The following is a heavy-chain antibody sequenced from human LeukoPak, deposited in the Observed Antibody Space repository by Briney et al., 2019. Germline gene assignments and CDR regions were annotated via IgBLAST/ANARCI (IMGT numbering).Heavy chain of an antibody. Sequence: IVGDSNIIYYADSVKGRFTISRDNSKNTLYLQMNSLRAEDTAVYYCAKGAYGSSSDVSFDYWGQGTLVTVSS. D-gene: IGHD6-6*01. J-gene: IGHJ4*02. CDR3: AKGAYGSSSDVSFDY. CDR2: IVGDSNII. V-gene: IGHV3-23*01.